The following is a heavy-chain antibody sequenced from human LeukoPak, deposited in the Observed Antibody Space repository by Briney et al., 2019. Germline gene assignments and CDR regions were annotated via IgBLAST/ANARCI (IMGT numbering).Heavy chain of an antibody. CDR1: GGSISSGGYY. J-gene: IGHJ4*02. CDR3: ARDGSATGYYFDY. Sequence: SETLSLTCTVSGGSISSGGYYWSWIRQHPGKGLEWIGYIYYSGSTYYNPSLKSRVTISVDTSKNQFSLKLSSVTAADTAVYYRARDGSATGYYFDYWGQGTLVTVSS. V-gene: IGHV4-31*03. D-gene: IGHD2-15*01. CDR2: IYYSGST.